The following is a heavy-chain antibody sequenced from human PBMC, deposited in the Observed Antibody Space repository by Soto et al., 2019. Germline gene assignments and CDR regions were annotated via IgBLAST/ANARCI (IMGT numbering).Heavy chain of an antibody. CDR3: ARVYYVFWGVYFDF. V-gene: IGHV3-30-3*01. CDR1: GFTFSSFA. J-gene: IGHJ4*02. Sequence: QVQVVESGGGVVQPGRSLRLSCAASGFTFSSFAIHWVRQAPGKGLEWVAVISYDGSNKYYADSVKGRFTISRDNPKNTGYLKMNSLRVEDTVVYYCARVYYVFWGVYFDFWGQGTRVPVSS. CDR2: ISYDGSNK. D-gene: IGHD3-3*01.